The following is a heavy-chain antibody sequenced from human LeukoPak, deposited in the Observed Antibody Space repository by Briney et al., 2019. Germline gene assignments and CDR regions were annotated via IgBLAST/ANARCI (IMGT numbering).Heavy chain of an antibody. Sequence: ASETLSLTCTVSGGSISSYYWSWIRQPPGKGLEWIGYIYYSGSTNYNPSLKSRVTISVDTSKYQFSLKLNSVTAADTAVYYCATMYYNYGYVDYWGQGTLVTVSS. CDR1: GGSISSYY. CDR3: ATMYYNYGYVDY. D-gene: IGHD5-18*01. CDR2: IYYSGST. J-gene: IGHJ4*02. V-gene: IGHV4-59*01.